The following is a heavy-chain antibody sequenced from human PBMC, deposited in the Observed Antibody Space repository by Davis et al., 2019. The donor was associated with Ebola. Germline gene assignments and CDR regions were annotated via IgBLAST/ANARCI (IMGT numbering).Heavy chain of an antibody. CDR3: AISSSLDYYYYYGMDV. V-gene: IGHV4-34*01. CDR2: INHSGST. D-gene: IGHD6-6*01. CDR1: GGSFSGYY. J-gene: IGHJ6*02. Sequence: MPGGSLRLSCAVYGGSFSGYYWSWIRQPPGKGLEWIGEINHSGSTNYNPSLKSRVTISVDTSKNQFSLKLSSVTAADTAVYYCAISSSLDYYYYYGMDVWGQGTTVTVSS.